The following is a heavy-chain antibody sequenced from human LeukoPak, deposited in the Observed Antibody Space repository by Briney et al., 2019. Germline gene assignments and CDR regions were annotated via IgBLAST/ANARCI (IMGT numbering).Heavy chain of an antibody. CDR2: IIPIFGTA. J-gene: IGHJ5*02. V-gene: IGHV1-69*05. CDR3: ASILGYGGNSGDWFDP. D-gene: IGHD4-23*01. Sequence: SVKVSCKASGYTFTSYGISWVRQAPGQGLEWMGGIIPIFGTANYAQKFQGRVTITTDESTSTAYMELSSLRSEDTAVYYCASILGYGGNSGDWFDPWGQGTLVTVSS. CDR1: GYTFTSYG.